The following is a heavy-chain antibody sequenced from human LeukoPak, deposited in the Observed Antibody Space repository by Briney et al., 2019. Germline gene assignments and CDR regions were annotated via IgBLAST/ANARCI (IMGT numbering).Heavy chain of an antibody. CDR1: RYTFTRCD. V-gene: IGHV1-46*01. J-gene: IGHJ4*02. CDR2: INPSGGSI. Sequence: GASVRGSCKAYRYTFTRCDIHWVRQAPGRGLELIGIINPSGGSINYAQKFQGRVTMTRDTSTSTVYMELSSLRSEDTVVSYCARDGWFYYDSSDYSGFDYWGQGTLVTVSS. D-gene: IGHD3-22*01. CDR3: ARDGWFYYDSSDYSGFDY.